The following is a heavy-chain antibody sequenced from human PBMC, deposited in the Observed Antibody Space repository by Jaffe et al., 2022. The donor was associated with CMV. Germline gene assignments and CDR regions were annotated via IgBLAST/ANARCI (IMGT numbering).Heavy chain of an antibody. CDR3: ARGYYGSGSYGNYYYYMDV. CDR1: GGTFSSYA. V-gene: IGHV1-69*09. CDR2: IIPILGIA. J-gene: IGHJ6*03. Sequence: QVQLVQSGAEVKKPGSSVKVSCKASGGTFSSYAISWVRQAPGQGLEWMGRIIPILGIANYAQKFQGRVTITADKSTSTAYMELSSLRSEDTAVYYCARGYYGSGSYGNYYYYMDVWGKGTTVTVSS. D-gene: IGHD3-10*01.